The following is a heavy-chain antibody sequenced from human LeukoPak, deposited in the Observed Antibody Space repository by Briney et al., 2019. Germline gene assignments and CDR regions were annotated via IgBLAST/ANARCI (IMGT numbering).Heavy chain of an antibody. V-gene: IGHV3-30*02. CDR3: AKSGTDFDWLFDY. D-gene: IGHD3-9*01. CDR2: IRYDGSNK. CDR1: GFTFSSYS. J-gene: IGHJ4*02. Sequence: GGSLRLSCAASGFTFSSYSMNWVRQAPGKGLEWVAFIRYDGSNKYYADSVKGRFTISRDNSKNTLYLQTNSLRAEDTAVYYCAKSGTDFDWLFDYWGQGTLVTVSS.